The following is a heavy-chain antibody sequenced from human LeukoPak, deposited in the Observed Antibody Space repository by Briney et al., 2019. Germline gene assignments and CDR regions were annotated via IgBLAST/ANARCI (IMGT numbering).Heavy chain of an antibody. CDR1: GFSFSSYW. CDR2: INGDGSRT. CDR3: AREASQDYFDY. Sequence: GGSLRLSRAASGFSFSSYWMHWVRQAPGKGLVWVSRINGDGSRTYYADSVKGRFTISRDNAKNTLHVQMNGLRAEDTAVYYCAREASQDYFDYWGQGTLVTDSS. J-gene: IGHJ4*02. V-gene: IGHV3-74*01.